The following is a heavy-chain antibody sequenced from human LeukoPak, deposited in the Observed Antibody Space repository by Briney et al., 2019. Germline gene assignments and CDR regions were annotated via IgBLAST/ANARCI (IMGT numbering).Heavy chain of an antibody. CDR1: GFTFSSYT. CDR2: ISSGSTYI. J-gene: IGHJ3*02. V-gene: IGHV3-21*01. D-gene: IGHD3-22*01. Sequence: PGGSLRLSCAASGFTFSSYTMNWVRQAPGKGLEWVSSISSGSTYIYYADSVKGRFTISRDNAKNSLYLQMNSLRAEDTAVYYCAAHYYGSSGWLGPFDIWGQGTMVTVSS. CDR3: AAHYYGSSGWLGPFDI.